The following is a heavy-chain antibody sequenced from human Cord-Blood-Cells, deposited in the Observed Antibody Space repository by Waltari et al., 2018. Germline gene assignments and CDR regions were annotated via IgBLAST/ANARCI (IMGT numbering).Heavy chain of an antibody. J-gene: IGHJ4*02. CDR3: ARIWSCSGGSCYSYFDY. D-gene: IGHD2-15*01. Sequence: QLQLQESGPGLVKPSETLSLTCTVSGGSISSSSYYWGWIRQPPGKGLEWIGSIYYSGNTYYNPSLKSRVTISVDTSKNQFSLKPSSVTAADTAVYYCARIWSCSGGSCYSYFDYWGQGTLVTVSS. V-gene: IGHV4-39*01. CDR1: GGSISSSSYY. CDR2: IYYSGNT.